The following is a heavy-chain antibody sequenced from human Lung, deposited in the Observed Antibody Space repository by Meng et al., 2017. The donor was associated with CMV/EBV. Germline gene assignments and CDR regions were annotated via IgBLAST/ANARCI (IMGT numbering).Heavy chain of an antibody. CDR2: ISYDGINK. V-gene: IGHV3-30-3*01. CDR1: KFTFSTYD. Sequence: SCAASKFTFSTYDMHWVRQAPGKGLEWVAIISYDGINKYNADSVKGRFTISRDNSKNTLYLQMNSLRAEDTAVYYCARGGGGSDGDSYFFDYWGQGTXVNGAS. J-gene: IGHJ4*02. CDR3: ARGGGGSDGDSYFFDY. D-gene: IGHD2-21*01.